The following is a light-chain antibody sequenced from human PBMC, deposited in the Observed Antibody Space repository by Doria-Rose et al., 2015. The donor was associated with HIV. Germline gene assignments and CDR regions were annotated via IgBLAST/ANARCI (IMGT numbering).Light chain of an antibody. Sequence: IVMTQSPGTLSLSPGEGATLSCRASQSFSSTYLAWYQQNPGQATSLLIYDGSIRTTGSPDRFSASGSGTDFTLTINRLEPEDFALYYCHQYGTSWTYGQGTKGEI. CDR1: QSFSSTY. J-gene: IGKJ1*01. V-gene: IGKV3-20*01. CDR2: DGS. CDR3: HQYGTSWT.